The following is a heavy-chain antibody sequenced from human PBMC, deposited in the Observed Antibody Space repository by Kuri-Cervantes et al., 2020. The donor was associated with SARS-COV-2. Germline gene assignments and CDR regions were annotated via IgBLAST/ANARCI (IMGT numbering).Heavy chain of an antibody. V-gene: IGHV1-2*04. CDR2: INPNSGGT. J-gene: IGHJ1*01. Sequence: ASVKVSCKASGGTFSSYAISWVRQAPGQGLEWMGWINPNSGGTNYAQKFQGWVTMTRDTSISTAYMELSRLRSDDTAVYYCARGGQNYYDSSGYSRWGQGTLVTVSS. CDR3: ARGGQNYYDSSGYSR. CDR1: GGTFSSYA. D-gene: IGHD3-22*01.